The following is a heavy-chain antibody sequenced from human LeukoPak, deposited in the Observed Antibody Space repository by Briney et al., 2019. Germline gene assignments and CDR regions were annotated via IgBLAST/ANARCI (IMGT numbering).Heavy chain of an antibody. Sequence: GGSLRLSCAASGFTFSSYSMNWVRQAPGKGLEWVSSISSSSSYIYYADSVKGRFTISRDNAKNSLYLQMNSLRAEDTAVYYCAREGYDSSPYYYYYMDVWGKGTTVTVSS. CDR3: AREGYDSSPYYYYYMDV. D-gene: IGHD3-22*01. CDR2: ISSSSSYI. V-gene: IGHV3-21*01. CDR1: GFTFSSYS. J-gene: IGHJ6*03.